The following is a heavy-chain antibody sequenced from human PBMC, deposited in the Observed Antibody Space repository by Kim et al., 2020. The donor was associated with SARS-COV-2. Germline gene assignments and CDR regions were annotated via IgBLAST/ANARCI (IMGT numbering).Heavy chain of an antibody. J-gene: IGHJ6*02. CDR2: IYSGGST. D-gene: IGHD6-6*01. Sequence: GGSLRLSCAASGFTVSSNYMSWVRQAPGKGLEWVSVIYSGGSTYYADSVKGRFTISRDNSKNTLYLQMNSLRAEDTAVYYCARGSIAARGVGAYYYGMDVWGQGTTVTVSS. CDR3: ARGSIAARGVGAYYYGMDV. V-gene: IGHV3-53*01. CDR1: GFTVSSNY.